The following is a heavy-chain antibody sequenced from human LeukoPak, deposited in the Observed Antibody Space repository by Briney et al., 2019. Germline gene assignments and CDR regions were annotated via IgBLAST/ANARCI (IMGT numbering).Heavy chain of an antibody. Sequence: SETLSLTCAVYGGSFSGYYWSWIRQPPGKGLEWIGEINHSGSTNYNPSLKSRATISVDTSKNQFSLKLSSVTAADTAVYYCARGSQEDIVVVPAAMGYYFDYWGQGTLVTVSS. D-gene: IGHD2-2*01. CDR2: INHSGST. V-gene: IGHV4-34*01. CDR3: ARGSQEDIVVVPAAMGYYFDY. J-gene: IGHJ4*02. CDR1: GGSFSGYY.